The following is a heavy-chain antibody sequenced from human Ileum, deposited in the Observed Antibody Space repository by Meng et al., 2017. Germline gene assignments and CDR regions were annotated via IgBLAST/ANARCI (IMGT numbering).Heavy chain of an antibody. D-gene: IGHD4-17*01. J-gene: IGHJ6*02. CDR2: ISTSTRNT. Sequence: ASVKVSCKTSGYKFSDYGISWVRQAPGQGLEWMGWISTSTRNTNFEQKVQGRVTMTTDTFTNTAYMELKSLTSDDTAVYYCARDRGDYGDYIYYYYGMDVWGQGTTVTVSS. CDR3: ARDRGDYGDYIYYYYGMDV. CDR1: GYKFSDYG. V-gene: IGHV1-18*04.